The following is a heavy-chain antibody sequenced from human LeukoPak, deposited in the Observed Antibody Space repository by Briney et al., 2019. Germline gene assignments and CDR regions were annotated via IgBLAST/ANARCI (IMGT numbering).Heavy chain of an antibody. D-gene: IGHD3-10*01. V-gene: IGHV3-23*01. Sequence: GGSLRLSCVASGFTFGTSVMSWVRQAPGRGPEWVSGIGGIGDPTYYADSVRGRFTISKDISKNTLYLQMNSLRVEDTAIYYCAKDRGYYYGSGSADDAFDIWGQGTMATVSS. J-gene: IGHJ3*02. CDR3: AKDRGYYYGSGSADDAFDI. CDR1: GFTFGTSV. CDR2: IGGIGDPT.